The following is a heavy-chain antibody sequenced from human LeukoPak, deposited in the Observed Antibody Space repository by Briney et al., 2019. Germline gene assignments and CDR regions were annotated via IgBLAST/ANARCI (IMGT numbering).Heavy chain of an antibody. V-gene: IGHV3-21*01. CDR1: GFTFSNSA. Sequence: GGSLTLSCAASGFTFSNSAMNWVRQVPGKGLEWVSSIDYDSSHIYYAASVRGRFTISRHNARNSVYLQMNSLRVEDTAVYYCARDPLRYLRVGHYDYWGQGTLVAVSS. J-gene: IGHJ4*02. CDR2: IDYDSSHI. CDR3: ARDPLRYLRVGHYDY. D-gene: IGHD3-16*01.